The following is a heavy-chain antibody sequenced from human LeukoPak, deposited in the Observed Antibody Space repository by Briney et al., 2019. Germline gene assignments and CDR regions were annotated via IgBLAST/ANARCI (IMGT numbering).Heavy chain of an antibody. D-gene: IGHD6-6*01. CDR1: GGTFSSYA. Sequence: SVRVSCKASGGTFSSYAISWVRQAPGQGLEWMGGIIPIFGTANYAQKFQGRVTITTDESTSTAYMELSSLRSEDTAVYYCARTSSSSEGLDYWGQGTLVTVSS. V-gene: IGHV1-69*05. CDR2: IIPIFGTA. CDR3: ARTSSSSEGLDY. J-gene: IGHJ4*02.